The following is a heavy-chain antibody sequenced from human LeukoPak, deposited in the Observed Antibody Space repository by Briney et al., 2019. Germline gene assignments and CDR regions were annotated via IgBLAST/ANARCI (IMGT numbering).Heavy chain of an antibody. D-gene: IGHD1-14*01. J-gene: IGHJ5*02. CDR1: GGSFSDFY. Sequence: SETLSLTCTVNGGSFSDFYWGWIRQPPGKGLEWIGGIYHTGHTFYNPSLKSRVTISVETSKNQFSLKLNSVTAADTAVYYCAKEGTVRWFDPWGQGTLVTVSS. CDR2: IYHTGHT. V-gene: IGHV4-34*01. CDR3: AKEGTVRWFDP.